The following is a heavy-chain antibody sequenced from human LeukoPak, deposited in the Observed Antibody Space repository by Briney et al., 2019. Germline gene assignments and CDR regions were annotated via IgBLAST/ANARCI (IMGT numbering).Heavy chain of an antibody. J-gene: IGHJ5*02. D-gene: IGHD2-2*01. CDR1: GYTFTGYY. CDR2: ISPNSGGT. Sequence: ASVKVSCKASGYTFTGYYMHWVRQAPGQGLEWMGWISPNSGGTNYAQKFQGRVTMTRDTSISTAYMELSRLRSDDTAVYYCATAWWFYSEFVVVPAAEVGFDPWGQGTLVTVSS. CDR3: ATAWWFYSEFVVVPAAEVGFDP. V-gene: IGHV1-2*02.